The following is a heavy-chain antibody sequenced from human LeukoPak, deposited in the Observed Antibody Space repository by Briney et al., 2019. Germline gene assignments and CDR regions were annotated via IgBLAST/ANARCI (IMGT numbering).Heavy chain of an antibody. CDR2: INHSGST. J-gene: IGHJ4*02. D-gene: IGHD6-19*01. V-gene: IGHV4-34*01. CDR1: GFSFSNYA. CDR3: ASREYSSGFYYFDY. Sequence: GSLRLSCAASGFSFSNYAMTWVRQPPGKGLEWIGEINHSGSTNYNPSLKSRVTISVDTSKNQFSLKLSSVTAADTAVYYCASREYSSGFYYFDYWGQGTLVTVSS.